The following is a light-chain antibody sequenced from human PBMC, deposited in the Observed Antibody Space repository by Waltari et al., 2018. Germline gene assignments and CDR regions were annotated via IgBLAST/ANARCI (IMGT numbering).Light chain of an antibody. CDR2: TND. Sequence: QSVLTQPPSASGTPGQRVTISCFGSSSNLGRNALSWYQQLPGTAPRLLIPTNDQRPSGVPDRFSASKSGTSASLAISGLQSEDEADFHCATWDDSLDGPVFGGGTKLTVL. CDR1: SSNLGRNA. V-gene: IGLV1-44*01. J-gene: IGLJ3*02. CDR3: ATWDDSLDGPV.